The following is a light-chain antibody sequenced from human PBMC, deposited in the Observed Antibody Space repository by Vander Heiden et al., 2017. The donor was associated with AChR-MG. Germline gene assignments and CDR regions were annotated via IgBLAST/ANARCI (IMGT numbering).Light chain of an antibody. CDR2: DVS. V-gene: IGLV2-11*01. J-gene: IGLJ2*01. CDR3: CSYAGSYTVV. Sequence: QSALPHTRSVSGSTGQSVTISCTGSSSDVGGYNYVSWYQQHPGKAPKLMIYDVSKRPSGVPDRFSGSKSGNTASLTISGLQAEDEADYYCCSYAGSYTVVFGGGTKLTVL. CDR1: SSDVGGYNY.